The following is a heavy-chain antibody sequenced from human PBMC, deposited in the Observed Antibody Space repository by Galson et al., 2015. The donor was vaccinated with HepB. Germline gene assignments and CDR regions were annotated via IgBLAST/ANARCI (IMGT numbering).Heavy chain of an antibody. CDR1: GFTFSSYD. CDR3: AGMMRWLQYFVS. D-gene: IGHD5-24*01. J-gene: IGHJ4*02. V-gene: IGHV3-48*03. Sequence: SLRLSCAASGFTFSSYDMNWVRQAPGKGLEWVSYISGSGSTIYYADSVKGRFTISRDNAKNSLYLQVNSLRAEDTAVYYCAGMMRWLQYFVSWGQGTLVTVSS. CDR2: ISGSGSTI.